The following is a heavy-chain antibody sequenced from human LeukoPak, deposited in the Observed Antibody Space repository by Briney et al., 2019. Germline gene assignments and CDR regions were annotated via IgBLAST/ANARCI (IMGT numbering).Heavy chain of an antibody. D-gene: IGHD3-10*01. CDR2: ISSSGSTI. CDR3: ARDHLGVRGSAIDY. CDR1: GFTFSSYE. J-gene: IGHJ4*02. V-gene: IGHV3-48*03. Sequence: GGSLRLSCAASGFTFSSYEMNWVRQAPGKGLEWVSYISSSGSTIYYADSVKGRFTISRDNAKNSLYLQMNSLRAEDTAVYYCARDHLGVRGSAIDYWGQGTLVTVSS.